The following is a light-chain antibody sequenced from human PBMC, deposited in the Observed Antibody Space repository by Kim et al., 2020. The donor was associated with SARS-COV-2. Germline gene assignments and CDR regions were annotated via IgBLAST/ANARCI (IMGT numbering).Light chain of an antibody. CDR3: SSYTSSTTRGV. V-gene: IGLV2-14*03. Sequence: SITISCTGTSSDVADYNYVSWYQQPPGKAPKLMIYDVSSRPSGVSNRFSGSKSGSTASLTISGLQTEDEADYYCSSYTSSTTRGVFGGGTQLTVL. J-gene: IGLJ3*02. CDR1: SSDVADYNY. CDR2: DVS.